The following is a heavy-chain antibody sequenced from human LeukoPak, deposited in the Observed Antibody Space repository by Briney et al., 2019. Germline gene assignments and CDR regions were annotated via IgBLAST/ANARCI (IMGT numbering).Heavy chain of an antibody. CDR1: GFTFSSYG. V-gene: IGHV3-30*18. Sequence: GGSLRLSCAASGFTFSSYGMHWVRQAPGKGLEWVAVISYDGNNKYYADSVKGRFTISRDNSKNTLYLQMNSLRAEDAAVYYCAKDRRIVGATTPDYWGQGTLVTVSS. CDR2: ISYDGNNK. J-gene: IGHJ4*02. D-gene: IGHD1-26*01. CDR3: AKDRRIVGATTPDY.